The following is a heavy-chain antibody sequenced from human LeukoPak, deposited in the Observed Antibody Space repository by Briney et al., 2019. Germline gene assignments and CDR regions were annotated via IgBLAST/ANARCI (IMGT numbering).Heavy chain of an antibody. CDR2: INPNSGAT. D-gene: IGHD2-2*02. V-gene: IGHV1-2*02. J-gene: IGHJ4*02. Sequence: ASVKVSCKASGYTFTIYYMHWVRQAPGQGLEWMGWINPNSGATSYAQRFQGRVTMTRDTSISTAYMELSGLTSDDTAVYSCARNPPYCTSTSCYNDYWGQGTLVTVSS. CDR3: ARNPPYCTSTSCYNDY. CDR1: GYTFTIYY.